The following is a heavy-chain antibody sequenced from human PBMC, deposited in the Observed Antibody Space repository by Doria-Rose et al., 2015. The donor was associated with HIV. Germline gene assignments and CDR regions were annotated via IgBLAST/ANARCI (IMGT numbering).Heavy chain of an antibody. J-gene: IGHJ4*02. CDR2: ILSDDER. Sequence: QITLKESGPVLVKPTETLTLTCTVSGVSLSSPGMGVSLIRQPPGKALEWLANILSDDERSYKTSLKSRLTISRGTSKSQVVLTMTDMDPVDTATYYCARIKSSRWYHKYYFDFWGQGTLVIVSA. D-gene: IGHD6-13*01. CDR3: ARIKSSRWYHKYYFDF. CDR1: GVSLSSPGMG. V-gene: IGHV2-26*01.